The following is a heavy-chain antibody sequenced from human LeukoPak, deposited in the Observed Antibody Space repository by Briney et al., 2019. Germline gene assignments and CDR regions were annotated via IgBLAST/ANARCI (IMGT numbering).Heavy chain of an antibody. D-gene: IGHD6-19*01. J-gene: IGHJ4*02. Sequence: ASVKVSCKPSGYTFTNYGISWVRQAPGQGLEWMGWISAYNGNRHYAQKLQNSVTMTTDTSTSTADMELRSLRSDDTAVYYCGRDRGGQWLGVDYWGQGTLVTVSS. CDR1: GYTFTNYG. CDR3: GRDRGGQWLGVDY. CDR2: ISAYNGNR. V-gene: IGHV1-18*01.